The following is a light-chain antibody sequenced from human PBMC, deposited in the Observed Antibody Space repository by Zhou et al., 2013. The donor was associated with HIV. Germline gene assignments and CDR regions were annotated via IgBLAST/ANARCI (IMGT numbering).Light chain of an antibody. J-gene: IGLJ2*01. V-gene: IGLV1-51*01. CDR3: GTWDSSLSAVV. Sequence: QSVLTQPPSVSAAPGQKVSISCSGSSSNIGNNYVSWYQQLPGTAPKLLIYDNNKRPSGIPDRFSGSKSGTSATLGITGLQTGDEAVYYCGTWDSSLSAVVLGGGTKLTVL. CDR1: SSNIGNNY. CDR2: DNN.